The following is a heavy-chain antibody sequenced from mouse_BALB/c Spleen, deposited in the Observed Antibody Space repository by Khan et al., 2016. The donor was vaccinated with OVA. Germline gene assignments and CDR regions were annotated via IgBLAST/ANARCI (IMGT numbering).Heavy chain of an antibody. J-gene: IGHJ3*01. CDR2: IYPGNSDT. Sequence: VQLQQSGTVLARPGASVKMSCKASGYSFTSYLIHWVKQRPGQGLEWIGDIYPGNSDTTYNLKFKDKAKLTTGTSANTAYMELSSLTNEDSAVYYCARGGYSSFAYWGQGTLVTASA. V-gene: IGHV1-5*01. D-gene: IGHD1-3*01. CDR3: ARGGYSSFAY. CDR1: GYSFTSYL.